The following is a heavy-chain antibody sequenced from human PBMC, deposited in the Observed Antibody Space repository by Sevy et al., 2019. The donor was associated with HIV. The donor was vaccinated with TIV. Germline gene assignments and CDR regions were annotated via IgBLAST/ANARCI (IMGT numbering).Heavy chain of an antibody. J-gene: IGHJ4*02. V-gene: IGHV3-66*01. CDR3: ARGKSGYGYGLDY. D-gene: IGHD5-18*01. CDR1: GFPVSSNY. Sequence: GGSLRLSCAASGFPVSSNYMSLVRQAPGKGLEWVSVMYSDGSTYHADSVKGRFTISRDNSKNTLYLQMNSLRVEDTAVYYCARGKSGYGYGLDYWGQGTLVTVSS. CDR2: MYSDGST.